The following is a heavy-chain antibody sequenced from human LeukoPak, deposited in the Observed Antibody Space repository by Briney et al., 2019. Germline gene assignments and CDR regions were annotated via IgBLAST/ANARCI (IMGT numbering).Heavy chain of an antibody. V-gene: IGHV3-7*01. CDR2: IKPDGSDS. CDR1: GFTFSAFW. Sequence: GRSLRLSCAASGFTFSAFWMSWVRQGPGKGLEWVASIKPDGSDSHHVDSVMGRFTISRDNAKNLLYLQMNSLSAEDTAVYHCARLFGGVTTFDYWGQGALVTVSS. J-gene: IGHJ4*02. D-gene: IGHD4-17*01. CDR3: ARLFGGVTTFDY.